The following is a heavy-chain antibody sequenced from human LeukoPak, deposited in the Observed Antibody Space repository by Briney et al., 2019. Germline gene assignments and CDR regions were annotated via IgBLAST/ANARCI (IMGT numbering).Heavy chain of an antibody. CDR2: IYTSGST. CDR3: ARDRGVGATIDFDY. D-gene: IGHD1-26*01. J-gene: IGHJ4*02. Sequence: SETLSLTCTVSGGSIRSYYWSWIRQPAGKGLEWIGRIYTSGSTNYNPSLKSRVTMSVDMSKNQFSLKLSSVTAADTAVYYCARDRGVGATIDFDYWGQGTLVTVSS. V-gene: IGHV4-4*07. CDR1: GGSIRSYY.